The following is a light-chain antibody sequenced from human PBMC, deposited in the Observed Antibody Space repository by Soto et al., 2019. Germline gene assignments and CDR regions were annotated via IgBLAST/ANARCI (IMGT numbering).Light chain of an antibody. CDR3: AAWDDSLGVVV. J-gene: IGLJ7*01. CDR2: RND. CDR1: RPNIGSNF. V-gene: IGLV1-47*01. Sequence: QSVLTQPPSASGTPGQRVTISCSGSRPNIGSNFVYWYQHVPGTAPKLLIYRNDQRPSGVPDRVTGSKSGTSDSLAVSRLRSEDGADYFCAAWDDSLGVVVVGGSNQLT.